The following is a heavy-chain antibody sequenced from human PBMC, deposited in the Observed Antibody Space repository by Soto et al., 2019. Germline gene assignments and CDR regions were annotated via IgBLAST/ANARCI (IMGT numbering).Heavy chain of an antibody. CDR3: ARPGEWLAPYYYYGMDV. CDR2: IYHSGST. J-gene: IGHJ6*02. D-gene: IGHD6-19*01. CDR1: GCSISSSNW. Sequence: PSETLSLTCSVSGCSISSSNWLRWVRQPPGKGLEWIGEIYHSGSTNYNPSLKSRVTISVDKSKNQFSLKLSSVTAAETAVYYCARPGEWLAPYYYYGMDVWGQGTTVTVS. V-gene: IGHV4-4*02.